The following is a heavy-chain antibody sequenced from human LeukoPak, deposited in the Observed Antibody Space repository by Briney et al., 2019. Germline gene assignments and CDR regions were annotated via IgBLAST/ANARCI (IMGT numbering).Heavy chain of an antibody. Sequence: GASVKVSCKASGYTFTSYYMHWVRQAPGQGLEWMGWISPNSGGTNHAQKFQGRITMTRDTSITTAYMELSSLTSDDTAVYYCAKVGGYGHLDLWGQGTLVTVSS. D-gene: IGHD5-12*01. CDR3: AKVGGYGHLDL. V-gene: IGHV1-2*02. CDR2: ISPNSGGT. CDR1: GYTFTSYY. J-gene: IGHJ5*02.